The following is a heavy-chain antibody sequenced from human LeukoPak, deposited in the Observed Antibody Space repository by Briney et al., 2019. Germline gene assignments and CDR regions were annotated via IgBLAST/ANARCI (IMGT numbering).Heavy chain of an antibody. CDR1: GFTFSSYS. J-gene: IGHJ4*02. Sequence: PGGSLRLSCAASGFTFSSYSMNWVRQAPGKGLEWVSYISSSSSTIYYADSVKGRFTISRDNAKNSLYLQMNSLRAEDTAVYYCARGAGSSSSCADYWGQGTLVTVSS. D-gene: IGHD6-13*01. V-gene: IGHV3-48*01. CDR2: ISSSSSTI. CDR3: ARGAGSSSSCADY.